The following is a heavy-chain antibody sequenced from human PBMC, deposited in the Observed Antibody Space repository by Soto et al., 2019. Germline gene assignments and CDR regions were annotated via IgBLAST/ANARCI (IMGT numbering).Heavy chain of an antibody. CDR2: ISDSGSAT. CDR1: GFVFSNYA. V-gene: IGHV3-23*01. J-gene: IGHJ4*02. D-gene: IGHD3-16*01. CDR3: AKGRTFFDF. Sequence: EVHLLESGGDLVQPGGSLRLSCAASGFVFSNYAMTWVRQAPGKGLEWVSDISDSGSATHYSDSVKGRFTISRDDSKNTLYLQMDRLRAEDAAVYYCAKGRTFFDFWGQGTLVTVSS.